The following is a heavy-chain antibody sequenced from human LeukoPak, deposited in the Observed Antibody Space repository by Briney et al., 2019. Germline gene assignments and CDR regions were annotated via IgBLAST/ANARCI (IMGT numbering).Heavy chain of an antibody. CDR3: ARGTVLTGYASFDY. V-gene: IGHV4-34*01. J-gene: IGHJ4*02. Sequence: SETLSLTCAVNGGSFSGYYWTWIRQSPGKGLEWIGEIIHSGRTNYSPSLKSRLTLSVDPPMNHFSLKLSSVTAADTAVYYCARGTVLTGYASFDYWGQGALVTVSS. D-gene: IGHD3-16*01. CDR1: GGSFSGYY. CDR2: IIHSGRT.